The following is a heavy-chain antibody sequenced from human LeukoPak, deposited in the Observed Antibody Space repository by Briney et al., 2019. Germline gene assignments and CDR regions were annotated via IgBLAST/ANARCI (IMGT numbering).Heavy chain of an antibody. D-gene: IGHD4-23*01. CDR3: ARETNYGGNFSGFHYYYYYMDV. V-gene: IGHV3-66*02. CDR1: GFTVSSNY. CDR2: IYSGGST. Sequence: AGGSLRLSCAASGFTVSSNYMSWVRQAPGKGLEWVSVIYSGGSTYYADSVKGRFTISRDNSKNTLYLQMNSLRAEDTAVYYCARETNYGGNFSGFHYYYYYMDVWGKGTTVTVSS. J-gene: IGHJ6*03.